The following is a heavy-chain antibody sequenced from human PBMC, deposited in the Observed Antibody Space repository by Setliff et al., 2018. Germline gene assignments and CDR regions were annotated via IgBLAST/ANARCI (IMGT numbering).Heavy chain of an antibody. CDR3: ARDPLTTTVRHAFDI. CDR2: INHSGSA. J-gene: IGHJ3*02. V-gene: IGHV4-34*01. D-gene: IGHD4-4*01. CDR1: GGSFSGYY. Sequence: SETLSLTCAVYGGSFSGYYWNWIRQPPGKGLEWIGEINHSGSANYNPSLQSRVTISVDTSKNQFSLTLSSVTAADTAVYYCARDPLTTTVRHAFDIWGQGTMVTVSS.